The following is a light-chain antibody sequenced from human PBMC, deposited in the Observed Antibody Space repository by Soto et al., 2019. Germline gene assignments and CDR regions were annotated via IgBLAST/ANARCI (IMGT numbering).Light chain of an antibody. J-gene: IGLJ2*01. CDR1: SSDVGGYNY. CDR3: SSYTRRSTLA. Sequence: QSALTQPASVSGSPGQSITISCTGTSSDVGGYNYVSWYQQHPGKAPKLMIYDVSNRPSGVSNRFSGSKSGNTASLTISGLQSEGEADYYCSSYTRRSTLAFGGGIKLTVL. V-gene: IGLV2-14*01. CDR2: DVS.